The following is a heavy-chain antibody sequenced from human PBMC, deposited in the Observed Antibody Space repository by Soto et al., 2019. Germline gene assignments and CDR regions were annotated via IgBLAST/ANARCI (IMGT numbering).Heavy chain of an antibody. D-gene: IGHD2-8*01. J-gene: IGHJ4*02. V-gene: IGHV4-31*03. Sequence: QVQLQESGPGLVRPSQTLSVTCTVSGGSVSSDDYSWSWIRQHPGKGLEWIRYIRDSWSTYYKHSREGRDRLSVDPSKNPYSLRLRSVTAADTAVYFCARAMANYFDYWGQGTLFTASS. CDR1: GGSVSSDDYS. CDR2: IRDSWST. CDR3: ARAMANYFDY.